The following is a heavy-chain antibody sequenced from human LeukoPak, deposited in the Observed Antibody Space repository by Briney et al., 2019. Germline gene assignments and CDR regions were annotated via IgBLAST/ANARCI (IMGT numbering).Heavy chain of an antibody. Sequence: SETLSLTCTVSGGSISSGGYYWSWIRQHPGKGLEWIGYIYYSGSTYYNPSLKSRVTISVDRSKNQFSLKLSSVTAADTAVYYCARAVAFGGVIVTYFDYWGQGTLVTVSS. D-gene: IGHD3-16*02. CDR3: ARAVAFGGVIVTYFDY. V-gene: IGHV4-31*03. CDR1: GGSISSGGYY. J-gene: IGHJ4*02. CDR2: IYYSGST.